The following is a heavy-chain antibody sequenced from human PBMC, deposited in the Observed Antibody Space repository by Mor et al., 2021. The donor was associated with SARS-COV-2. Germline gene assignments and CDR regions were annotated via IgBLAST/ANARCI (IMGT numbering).Heavy chain of an antibody. D-gene: IGHD6-25*01. Sequence: INPSGGSTSHAPKFQGRVTMTRDTSTSTVYMELSSLRSEDTAVYYCAREKGLKSGLDYWGQGTLVTVSS. CDR2: INPSGGST. CDR3: AREKGLKSGLDY. V-gene: IGHV1-46*01. J-gene: IGHJ4*02.